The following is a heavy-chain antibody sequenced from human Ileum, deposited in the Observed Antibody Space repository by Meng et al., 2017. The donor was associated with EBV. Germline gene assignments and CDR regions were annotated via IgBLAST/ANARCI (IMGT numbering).Heavy chain of an antibody. CDR2: MNPKTGTA. Sequence: QVRMLQSGAEVKKPGASVKVSCKASGYTVTNYDISWVRQATGQGLEWMGWMNPKTGTAHYAQKFQGRVSMTRDTSITTAYMELSSLTSEDTAVYYCVRTLERGDYWGQGTLVTVSS. V-gene: IGHV1-8*01. CDR1: GYTVTNYD. D-gene: IGHD5-24*01. J-gene: IGHJ4*02. CDR3: VRTLERGDY.